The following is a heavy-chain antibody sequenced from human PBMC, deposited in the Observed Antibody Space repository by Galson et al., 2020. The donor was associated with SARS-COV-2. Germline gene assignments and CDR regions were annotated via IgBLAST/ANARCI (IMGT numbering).Heavy chain of an antibody. CDR1: GFTFSSYS. Sequence: GGSLRLSCAASGFTFSSYSMNWVRQAPGKGLEWVSSISSSSYIYYADSVKGRFTISRDNAKNSLYLQMNSLRAEDTAVYYCARLRPDYYDSSGFDYWGQGTLVTVSS. J-gene: IGHJ4*02. V-gene: IGHV3-21*01. D-gene: IGHD3-22*01. CDR3: ARLRPDYYDSSGFDY. CDR2: ISSSSYI.